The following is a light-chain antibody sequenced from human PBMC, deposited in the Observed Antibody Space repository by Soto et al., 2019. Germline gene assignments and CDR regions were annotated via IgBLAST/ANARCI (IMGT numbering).Light chain of an antibody. CDR2: DAS. Sequence: DIVLTQSPVTLSSSRGGRATLACRASQSIRSYLAWYQVKPGQAPRLLIYDASSRASGVPARFSGSGSSADFTLPISSLEPEDFAPTYCHQRSYRPPITFGQGTRLEIK. CDR1: QSIRSY. J-gene: IGKJ5*01. CDR3: HQRSYRPPIT. V-gene: IGKV3-11*01.